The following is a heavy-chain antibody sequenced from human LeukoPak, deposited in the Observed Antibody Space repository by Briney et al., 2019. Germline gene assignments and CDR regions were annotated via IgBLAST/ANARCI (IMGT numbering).Heavy chain of an antibody. J-gene: IGHJ4*02. CDR2: ISSSGSTI. V-gene: IGHV3-48*03. Sequence: PGGSLRLYCAASGFTFSSYEMNWVRQAPGKGLEWVSYISSSGSTIYYADSVKGRFTISRDNAKNSLYLQMNSLRAEDTAVYYCARAGGDLVTSSYYFDYWGQGTLVTVSS. CDR3: ARAGGDLVTSSYYFDY. CDR1: GFTFSSYE. D-gene: IGHD4-23*01.